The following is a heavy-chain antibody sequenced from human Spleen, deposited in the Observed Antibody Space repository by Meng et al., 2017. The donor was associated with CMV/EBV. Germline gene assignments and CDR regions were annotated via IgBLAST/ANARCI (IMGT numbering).Heavy chain of an antibody. Sequence: GESLKISCAGYGFTMSSYWMSWVRQAPGKGLEWVAGISWKGGSRGYAASVKGRFTISRDNAKNSLYLDMNSLRAEDTALYYCVKDNGEVMYYGMDVWGHGTTVTVSS. CDR3: VKDNGEVMYYGMDV. D-gene: IGHD3-10*01. CDR2: ISWKGGSR. V-gene: IGHV3-20*04. J-gene: IGHJ6*02. CDR1: GFTMSSYW.